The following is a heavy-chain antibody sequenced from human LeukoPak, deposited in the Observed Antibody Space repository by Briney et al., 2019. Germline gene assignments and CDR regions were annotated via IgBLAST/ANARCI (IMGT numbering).Heavy chain of an antibody. V-gene: IGHV4-4*09. CDR1: GGSTTSYF. CDR2: IYSSGST. D-gene: IGHD1-26*01. CDR3: ARSRGILGASSGDFDY. Sequence: PSETLSLTCTVSGGSTTSYFWTWIRQPPGKGLEWIGNIYSSGSTNYNPSLKSRVTISMETSKNQFSLKLTSVTAAVTAVYYCARSRGILGASSGDFDYWGQGTLVTVSS. J-gene: IGHJ4*02.